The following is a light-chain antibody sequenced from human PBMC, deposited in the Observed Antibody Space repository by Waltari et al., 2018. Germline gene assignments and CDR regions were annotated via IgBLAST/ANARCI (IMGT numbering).Light chain of an antibody. CDR1: SANIAGNT. J-gene: IGLJ2*01. V-gene: IGLV1-44*01. CDR2: KNT. CDR3: GTWDDGVHTRL. Sequence: QSLLAQPPSVSGTPGQRVIISCSGSSANIAGNTVDWYQQVPGAAPRLLIFKNTHRQSGVPYRFFASKSGTSASLAISGLQAEDEADYYCGTWDDGVHTRLFGGGTRLTVL.